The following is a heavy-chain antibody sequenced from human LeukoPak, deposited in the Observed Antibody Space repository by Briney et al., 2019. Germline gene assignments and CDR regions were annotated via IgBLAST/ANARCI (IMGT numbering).Heavy chain of an antibody. CDR2: INPNSGGT. CDR3: ARGYYDSSGYWVPERNYYYYYGMDV. Sequence: ASVKVSCKASGYTFTGYYMHWVRQAPGQGLEWMGRINPNSGGTNYAQKFQGRVTMTRDTSISTAYMELSSLRSEDTAVYYCARGYYDSSGYWVPERNYYYYYGMDVWGQGTTVTVSS. CDR1: GYTFTGYY. J-gene: IGHJ6*02. V-gene: IGHV1-2*06. D-gene: IGHD3-22*01.